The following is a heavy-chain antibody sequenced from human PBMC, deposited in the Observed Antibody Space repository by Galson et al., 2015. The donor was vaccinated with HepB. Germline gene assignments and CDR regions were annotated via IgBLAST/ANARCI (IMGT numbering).Heavy chain of an antibody. D-gene: IGHD6-13*01. CDR1: GFSLSTSGMC. Sequence: PALVKPTQTLTLTCTFSGFSLSTSGMCVSWIRQPPGKALEWLARIDWDDDKYYSTSLKTRLTISKDTSKNQVVLTMTNMDPVDTATYYCARMNTAGAAAGFDPWGQGTLVTVSS. CDR3: ARMNTAGAAAGFDP. V-gene: IGHV2-70*11. CDR2: IDWDDDK. J-gene: IGHJ5*02.